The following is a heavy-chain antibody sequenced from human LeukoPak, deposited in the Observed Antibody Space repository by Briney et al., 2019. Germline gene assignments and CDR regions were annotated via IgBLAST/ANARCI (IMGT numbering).Heavy chain of an antibody. J-gene: IGHJ3*01. D-gene: IGHD6-19*01. CDR1: GFTFSTYN. Sequence: GGSLRLSCAASGFTFSTYNMTWVRQADGQGPGCVSYITTSSRTIYYADSVKGRFTIPRDNAGCSLYLRMNRLRGDVTSVSCCPETSVARDHDAFDLLGQGTMVTVSS. CDR2: ITTSSRTI. V-gene: IGHV3-48*01. CDR3: PETSVARDHDAFDL.